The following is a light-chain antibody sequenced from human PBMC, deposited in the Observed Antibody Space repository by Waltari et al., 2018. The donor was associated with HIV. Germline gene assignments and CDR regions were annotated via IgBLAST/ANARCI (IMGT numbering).Light chain of an antibody. J-gene: IGKJ2*01. V-gene: IGKV1-5*03. CDR2: KAS. Sequence: DIQMTQSPSTLSASVGDRVTITCRASQSISSWLAWYQQKPGKAPNLLIYKASSLESEVPSRFGGSGSGTEFTLTISSLQPDDFATYYCQQYKSYPYTFGQGTKPEIK. CDR3: QQYKSYPYT. CDR1: QSISSW.